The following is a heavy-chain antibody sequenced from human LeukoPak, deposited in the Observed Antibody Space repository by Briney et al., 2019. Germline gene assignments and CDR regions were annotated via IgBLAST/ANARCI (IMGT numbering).Heavy chain of an antibody. Sequence: SQTLSLTCVISGDSVSSNSAAWNWIRQSPSRGLEWLGRTYYRSKWYNDYAVSVKSRITINPDTSKNQFSLQLNSVTPEDTAVYYCARAKGRYPFWSGYPHLYWYFDPWGRGTLVTVSS. J-gene: IGHJ2*01. CDR2: TYYRSKWYN. V-gene: IGHV6-1*01. CDR1: GDSVSSNSAA. D-gene: IGHD3-3*01. CDR3: ARAKGRYPFWSGYPHLYWYFDP.